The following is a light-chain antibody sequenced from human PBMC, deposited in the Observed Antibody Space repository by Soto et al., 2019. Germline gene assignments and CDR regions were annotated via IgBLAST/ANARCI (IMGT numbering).Light chain of an antibody. CDR2: GVS. CDR1: QTVNANF. CDR3: HQSGDSPT. V-gene: IGKV3-20*01. J-gene: IGKJ1*01. Sequence: EIVLTQSPGTLSLSPGERATLYCRSSQTVNANFLAWYQQKPGQAPRLLIYGVSNRAPGNPDRFSGSGSGTDNTLTISRLEPEDFAVYYCHQSGDSPTFGQGTRVEIK.